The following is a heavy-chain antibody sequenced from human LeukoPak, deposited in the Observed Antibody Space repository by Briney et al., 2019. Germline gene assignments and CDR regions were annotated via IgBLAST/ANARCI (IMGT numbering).Heavy chain of an antibody. V-gene: IGHV3-30*19. J-gene: IGHJ4*02. CDR1: GFTFSSYG. D-gene: IGHD2-2*01. CDR3: ASASPDIVVLPTATTTLDY. Sequence: GGSLRLSCAASGFTFSSYGMHWVRQAPGKGLEWVAVISYNGSNKYYADSVRGRFTVSRDNSKNTLYLQMNSLGAEDTAVYYCASASPDIVVLPTATTTLDYWGQGTLVTVSS. CDR2: ISYNGSNK.